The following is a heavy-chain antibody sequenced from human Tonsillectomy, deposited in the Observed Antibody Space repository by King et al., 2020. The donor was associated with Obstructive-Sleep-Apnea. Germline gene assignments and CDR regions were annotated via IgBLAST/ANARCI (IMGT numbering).Heavy chain of an antibody. Sequence: VQLQQWGAGLLKPSETLSLTCAVYGGSFSGHYWSWIRQTPGKGLEWIGEINHSGSTNYNPSLKSRVTILVDTSKNYFSLRLSSVTAADTAVYYCARGDTSADSLYYYYGMDVWGQGTTVTVSS. CDR1: GGSFSGHY. CDR3: ARGDTSADSLYYYYGMDV. V-gene: IGHV4-34*01. D-gene: IGHD2-15*01. J-gene: IGHJ6*02. CDR2: INHSGST.